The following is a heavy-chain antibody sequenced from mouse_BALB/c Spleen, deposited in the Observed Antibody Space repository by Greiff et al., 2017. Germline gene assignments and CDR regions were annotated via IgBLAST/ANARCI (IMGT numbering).Heavy chain of an antibody. Sequence: EVKLMESGAELVKPGASVKLSCTASGFNIKDTYMHWVKQRPEQGLEWIGRIDPANGNTKYDPKFQGKATITADTSSNTAYLQLSSLTSEDTAVYYCARSDYYGSSWFAYWGQGTLVTVSA. V-gene: IGHV14-3*02. CDR2: IDPANGNT. D-gene: IGHD1-1*01. CDR3: ARSDYYGSSWFAY. J-gene: IGHJ3*01. CDR1: GFNIKDTY.